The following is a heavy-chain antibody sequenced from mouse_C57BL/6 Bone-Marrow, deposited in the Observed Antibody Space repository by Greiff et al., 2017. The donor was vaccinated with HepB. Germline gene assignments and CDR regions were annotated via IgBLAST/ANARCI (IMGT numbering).Heavy chain of an antibody. CDR2: ISSGGSYT. D-gene: IGHD1-1*01. CDR3: ARQGNYYGNDY. Sequence: EVKLVESGGDLVKPGGSLKLSCAASGFTFSSYGMSWVSQTPDKRLEWVATISSGGSYTYYPDSVKGRFTISRDNAKNTLYLQMIRLKSEDTAMYYCARQGNYYGNDYWGQGTTLTVSS. J-gene: IGHJ2*01. CDR1: GFTFSSYG. V-gene: IGHV5-6*02.